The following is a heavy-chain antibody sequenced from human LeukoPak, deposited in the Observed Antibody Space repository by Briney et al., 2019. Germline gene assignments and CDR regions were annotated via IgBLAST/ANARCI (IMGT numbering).Heavy chain of an antibody. V-gene: IGHV3-72*01. Sequence: PGGSLRLSCAASGFTFDNACLIRVRQAPGQGWEWASRTTNNPNSYTTEYAASVEGRFIISRDDSKNSLYLHMNSLKIEDTAVYYCVRVIGYSSGYNWFDPWGQGTLVTVSS. CDR2: TTNNPNSYTT. CDR1: GFTFDNAC. D-gene: IGHD6-19*01. CDR3: VRVIGYSSGYNWFDP. J-gene: IGHJ5*02.